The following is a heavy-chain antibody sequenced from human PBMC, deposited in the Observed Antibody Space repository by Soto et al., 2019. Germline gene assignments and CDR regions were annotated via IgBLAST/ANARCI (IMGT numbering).Heavy chain of an antibody. CDR3: ARTRVVVIRSAFDI. J-gene: IGHJ3*02. Sequence: GASVKVSCKASGYTFTSYGISWVRQAPGQGLEWMGWISAYNGNTNYAQKLQGRVTMTTDTSTSTAYMELRSLRSDDTAVYYCARTRVVVIRSAFDIWAQGTMVTVSS. D-gene: IGHD3-22*01. CDR1: GYTFTSYG. V-gene: IGHV1-18*01. CDR2: ISAYNGNT.